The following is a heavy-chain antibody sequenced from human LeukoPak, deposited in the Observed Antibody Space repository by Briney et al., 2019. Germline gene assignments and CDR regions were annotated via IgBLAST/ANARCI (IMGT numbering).Heavy chain of an antibody. CDR1: GFTFSSFA. V-gene: IGHV3-30*01. J-gene: IGHJ4*02. Sequence: PGGSLRLSCVASGFTFSSFAMHWVRQAPGKGLEWVAVISFDGSEEYCADFVQGRVTISRDNAKNTVGLQMNSLRVEDTAVFYCARSRQRMAGGRKVEKYFDSCGQGSLVLVS. CDR2: ISFDGSEE. CDR3: ARSRQRMAGGRKVEKYFDS. D-gene: IGHD1-1*01.